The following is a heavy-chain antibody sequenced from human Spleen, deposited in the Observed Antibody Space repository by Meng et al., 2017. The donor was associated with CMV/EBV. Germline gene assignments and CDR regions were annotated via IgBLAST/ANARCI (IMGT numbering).Heavy chain of an antibody. V-gene: IGHV4-30-4*01. CDR1: GASVGTGDYY. CDR2: TYSTRGI. J-gene: IGHJ4*01. Sequence: VSGASVGTGDYYWSWIRQPPGKGLEWIGYTYSTRGIFYNPSLKSRLLISLDTSKNQFSLQLKSVTVADEAVYYCARMVTGGYYFDYWGQGSLVTVSS. D-gene: IGHD7-27*01. CDR3: ARMVTGGYYFDY.